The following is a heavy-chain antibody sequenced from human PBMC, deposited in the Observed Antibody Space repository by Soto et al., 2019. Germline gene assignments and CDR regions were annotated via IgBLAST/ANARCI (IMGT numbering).Heavy chain of an antibody. CDR3: ARSSTSANYFDY. Sequence: QVQLQESGPGLVKPSQTLSLTCTVSGGSISSGGYYWSWIRQHPGKGLEWIGYIYYSGSTYYNPTLKSRVTIAVDTSKNQFSLKLSSVTAADTAVYYCARSSTSANYFDYWGQGTLVTVSS. J-gene: IGHJ4*02. V-gene: IGHV4-31*03. CDR1: GGSISSGGYY. D-gene: IGHD2-2*01. CDR2: IYYSGST.